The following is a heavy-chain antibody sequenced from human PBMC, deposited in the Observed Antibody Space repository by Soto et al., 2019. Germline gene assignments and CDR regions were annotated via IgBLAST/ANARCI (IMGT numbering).Heavy chain of an antibody. CDR2: IYHSGTT. J-gene: IGHJ5*02. Sequence: PSETLSLTCAVSSFSISSGYYWGWVRQPPGKGLEWIGSIYHSGTTNYSPSLKSRVTISIDTSKNQFFLTLRSVTAADTAVYYCARVGPWVPYYYDSSPYTFENWFDPWGQGTLVTVSS. CDR3: ARVGPWVPYYYDSSPYTFENWFDP. V-gene: IGHV4-38-2*01. D-gene: IGHD3-22*01. CDR1: SFSISSGYY.